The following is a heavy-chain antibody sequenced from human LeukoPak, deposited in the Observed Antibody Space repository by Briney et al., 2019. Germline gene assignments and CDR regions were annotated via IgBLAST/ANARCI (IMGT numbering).Heavy chain of an antibody. CDR3: AKDNNDFWSGYPPN. CDR2: IGGSGGGI. CDR1: GFTFSSYS. Sequence: GGSLRLSCAASGFTFSSYSMNWVRQAPGQGLEWVSAIGGSGGGIYYADSVKGRFTISRDNSKNTLYLHMSSLRAEDTAVYYCAKDNNDFWSGYPPNWGQGTLVTVSS. J-gene: IGHJ4*02. D-gene: IGHD3-3*01. V-gene: IGHV3-23*01.